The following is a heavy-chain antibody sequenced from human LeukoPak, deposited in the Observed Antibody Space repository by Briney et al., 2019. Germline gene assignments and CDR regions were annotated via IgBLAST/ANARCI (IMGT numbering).Heavy chain of an antibody. CDR3: AREGLYSYGPFDY. CDR1: GFTFSSYA. J-gene: IGHJ4*02. CDR2: ISYDGSNK. Sequence: GGSLRLSCAASGFTFSSYAMHWDRQAPGKGLEWVAVISYDGSNKYYADSVKGRFTISRDNSKNTLYLQMNSLRAEDTAVYYCAREGLYSYGPFDYWGQGTLVTVSS. V-gene: IGHV3-30*04. D-gene: IGHD5-18*01.